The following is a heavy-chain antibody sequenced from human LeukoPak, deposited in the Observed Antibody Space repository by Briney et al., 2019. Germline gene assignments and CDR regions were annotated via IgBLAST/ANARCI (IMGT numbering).Heavy chain of an antibody. J-gene: IGHJ4*02. CDR3: AKGPALYCTSSSCLDGVD. V-gene: IGHV3-21*01. CDR2: ISSGGSYI. D-gene: IGHD2-2*01. Sequence: GGSLRLSCAASGFTFSDYAMNWVRQAPGKGLEWVSSISSGGSYISYADSVKGRFTVSRDNAKDSLFLQMRSLRDEDTAVYYCAKGPALYCTSSSCLDGVDWGQGTLVSVSS. CDR1: GFTFSDYA.